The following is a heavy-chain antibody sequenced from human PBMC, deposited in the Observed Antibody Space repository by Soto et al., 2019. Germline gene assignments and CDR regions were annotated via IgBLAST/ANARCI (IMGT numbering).Heavy chain of an antibody. CDR2: ISYDGSNK. J-gene: IGHJ4*02. CDR3: ARALSGCDGNYSYFHY. D-gene: IGHD4-17*01. CDR1: GFTFSNYA. Sequence: QVQLVESGGGVVQPGRSLRLSCAASGFTFSNYAIHWVRQAPGKGLEWVAVISYDGSNKYYADSVKGRFTISRDNSKNTQSLQRNSLRAEDAAVYYCARALSGCDGNYSYFHYWGQGTLVTVSS. V-gene: IGHV3-30-3*01.